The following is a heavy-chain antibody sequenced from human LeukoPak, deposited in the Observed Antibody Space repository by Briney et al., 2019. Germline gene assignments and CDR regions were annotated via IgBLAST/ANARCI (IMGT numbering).Heavy chain of an antibody. CDR3: ASCTPTQWTNWFDP. CDR2: IIPILGTA. Sequence: SSVKVSCKASGGTFSSYAISWVRQAPGQGLEWMGGIIPILGTANYAQKFQGRVTITTDESTSTAYMELSSLRSEDTAVYYCASCTPTQWTNWFDPWGQGTLVTVSS. D-gene: IGHD6-19*01. J-gene: IGHJ5*02. V-gene: IGHV1-69*05. CDR1: GGTFSSYA.